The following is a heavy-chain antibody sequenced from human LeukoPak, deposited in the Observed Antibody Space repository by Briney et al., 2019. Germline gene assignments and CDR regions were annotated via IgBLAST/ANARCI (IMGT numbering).Heavy chain of an antibody. D-gene: IGHD6-13*01. CDR1: GVTFSSYA. Sequence: ASVKVSCEASGVTFSSYAMSWVRQAPGQGLEWVSGIIPIFGTANYAQKFQGRVTITADKSTSTAYMELSSLRSEDTAVYYCATPGPEYSSSWYPFDYWGQGTLVTVSS. CDR2: IIPIFGTA. CDR3: ATPGPEYSSSWYPFDY. J-gene: IGHJ4*02. V-gene: IGHV1-69*06.